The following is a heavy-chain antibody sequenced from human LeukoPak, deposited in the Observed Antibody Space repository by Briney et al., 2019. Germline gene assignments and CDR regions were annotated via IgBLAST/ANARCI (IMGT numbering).Heavy chain of an antibody. CDR1: GYSISTSNY. V-gene: IGHV4-28*05. Sequence: SETPSLTCAVSGYSISTSNYWAWIRQPPGKGLEWIGHIYYSGGIYYNPSLKSRVTMSVDTSKNQFSLKLSSVTAVDTAVYYCARKTTTGPTKAAFDIWGQGTMLTVSS. CDR3: ARKTTTGPTKAAFDI. CDR2: IYYSGGI. D-gene: IGHD4-17*01. J-gene: IGHJ3*02.